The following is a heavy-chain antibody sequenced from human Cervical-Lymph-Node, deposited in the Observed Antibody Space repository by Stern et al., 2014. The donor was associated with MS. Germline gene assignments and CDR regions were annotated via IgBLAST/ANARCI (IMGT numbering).Heavy chain of an antibody. V-gene: IGHV3-11*01. D-gene: IGHD5-12*01. CDR3: VRGWEPRQDGPSGHDYDAFDI. CDR1: GFTFSDSY. J-gene: IGHJ3*02. Sequence: DQLVESGGGLVKPGGSLRLSWEASGFTFSDSYMTWIRQTPGKGLEWVSYIRSSGDNIKSAEAVKGRFTVSRDNAKNSLSLQMSSLRVEDTAIYYCVRGWEPRQDGPSGHDYDAFDIWGQGTMVTVSS. CDR2: IRSSGDNI.